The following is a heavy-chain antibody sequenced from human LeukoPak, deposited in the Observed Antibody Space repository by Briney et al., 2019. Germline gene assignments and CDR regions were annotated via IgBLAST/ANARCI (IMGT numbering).Heavy chain of an antibody. J-gene: IGHJ5*02. CDR1: GGSFSGYY. Sequence: SETLSLTCAVYGGSFSGYYWSWIRQPPGKGLEWIGEINHSGSTNYNPSLKSRVTISVDTSKNQFSLKLSSVTAADTAVYHCARHAPLGYSSVSYPPPNWFDPWGQGTLVTVSS. D-gene: IGHD6-19*01. CDR2: INHSGST. V-gene: IGHV4-34*01. CDR3: ARHAPLGYSSVSYPPPNWFDP.